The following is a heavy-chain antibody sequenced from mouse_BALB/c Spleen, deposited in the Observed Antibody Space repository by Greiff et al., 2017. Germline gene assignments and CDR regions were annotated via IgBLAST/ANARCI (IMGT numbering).Heavy chain of an antibody. CDR3: ARFNYDYYFDY. CDR2: IDPYYGGT. J-gene: IGHJ2*01. CDR1: GYTFTDYN. V-gene: IGHV1S29*02. Sequence: EVQLHQSGPELVKPGASVKISCKASGYTFTDYNMHWVKQSHGKSLEWIGNIDPYYGGTSYNQKFKGKATLTVDKSSSTAYMQRKSLTSEDSAVYYCARFNYDYYFDYWGQGTTLTVSS. D-gene: IGHD2-4*01.